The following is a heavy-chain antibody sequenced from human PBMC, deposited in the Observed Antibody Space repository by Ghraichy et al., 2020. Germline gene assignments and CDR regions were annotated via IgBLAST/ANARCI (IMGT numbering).Heavy chain of an antibody. Sequence: SETLSLTCTVSGDSISSHYWSWIRQPPGKGLEWIGNMFYSGRTMFNPSLKSRVTMSVDTSKNQFSLKVTSVTAADTAVYYCSKVGAGDYDFWGGYGYFGMDVWGQGTTITVSS. D-gene: IGHD3-3*01. CDR3: SKVGAGDYDFWGGYGYFGMDV. V-gene: IGHV4-59*11. J-gene: IGHJ6*02. CDR2: MFYSGRT. CDR1: GDSISSHY.